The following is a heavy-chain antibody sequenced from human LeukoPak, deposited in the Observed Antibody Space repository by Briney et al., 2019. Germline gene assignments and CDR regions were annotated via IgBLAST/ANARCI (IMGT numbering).Heavy chain of an antibody. D-gene: IGHD2-2*02. CDR1: GLTFSSYE. CDR2: ISSSGSTI. Sequence: GGSLRLSCAATGLTFSSYEMTWVRQAPGKGLEWVSYISSSGSTIYYADSVKGRFTISRDNAKNSLYLQMNSLRAEDTAVYYCAREGEEYCSSTSCYRNYMDVWGKGTTVTVSS. V-gene: IGHV3-48*03. J-gene: IGHJ6*03. CDR3: AREGEEYCSSTSCYRNYMDV.